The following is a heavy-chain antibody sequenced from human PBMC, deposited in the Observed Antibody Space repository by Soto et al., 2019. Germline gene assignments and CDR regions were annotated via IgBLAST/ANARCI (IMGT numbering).Heavy chain of an antibody. CDR3: ARDMAAGFSYYGMDV. CDR2: ISYDGSNK. CDR1: GFTFSSYA. V-gene: IGHV3-30-3*01. D-gene: IGHD6-13*01. Sequence: GGSLRLSCAASGFTFSSYAMHWVRQAPGKGLEWVAVISYDGSNKYYADSVKGRFTISRDNSKNTLYLQMNSLRAEDTAVYYCARDMAAGFSYYGMDVWGQGTTVTAP. J-gene: IGHJ6*02.